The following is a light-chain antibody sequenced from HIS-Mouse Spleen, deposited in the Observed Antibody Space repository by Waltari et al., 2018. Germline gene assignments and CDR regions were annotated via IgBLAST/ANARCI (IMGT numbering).Light chain of an antibody. V-gene: IGLV2-14*01. CDR3: SSYTSSSTV. J-gene: IGLJ1*01. CDR1: SSDVGGYNY. CDR2: EVS. Sequence: QSALTQPASVSGSPGQSITISCTGTSSDVGGYNYVSWYQQHPGKAPKRMIYEVSNRTSGVSNRCSGSKSGNTASLTISGLQAEDEADYYCSSYTSSSTVFGTGTKVTVL.